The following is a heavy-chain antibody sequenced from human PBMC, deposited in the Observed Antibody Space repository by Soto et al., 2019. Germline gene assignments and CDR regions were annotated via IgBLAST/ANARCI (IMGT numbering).Heavy chain of an antibody. CDR2: ITGSGSTP. Sequence: EVQLMESGGGLVQPGGSLGLSCAASGFTFSSYAMTWVRQAPGKGLEWVSVITGSGSTPYYADSVKGRFTISRDNSKNTLYLQMNSLRAEDTAVYYCARRGGALGYWGQGTLVTVSS. CDR1: GFTFSSYA. CDR3: ARRGGALGY. V-gene: IGHV3-23*01. D-gene: IGHD3-16*01. J-gene: IGHJ4*02.